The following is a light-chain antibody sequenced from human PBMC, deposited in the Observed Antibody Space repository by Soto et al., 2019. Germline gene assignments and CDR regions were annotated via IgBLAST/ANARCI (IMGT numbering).Light chain of an antibody. Sequence: DIVMTQSPDSLAVSLGERATINCKSSQSILNRSNNKNYLTWYQQKPGQPPKLLIYWASTRESGVPDRFSGSGSGTDFTLTISSLQAEDVAVYYCQQYYKSKWTFSQGTKVEIK. CDR3: QQYYKSKWT. V-gene: IGKV4-1*01. CDR1: QSILNRSNNKNY. J-gene: IGKJ1*01. CDR2: WAS.